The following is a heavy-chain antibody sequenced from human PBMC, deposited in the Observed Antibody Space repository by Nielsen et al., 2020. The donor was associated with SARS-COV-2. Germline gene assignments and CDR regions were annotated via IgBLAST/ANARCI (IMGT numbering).Heavy chain of an antibody. Sequence: GESLKISCAASGFTFDDYAMHWVRQAPGKGLEWVSSISSSSSYIYYADSVKGRFTISRDNAKNSLYLQMNSLRAEDTAVYYCARDQNPLQWLVPSDAFDIWGQGTMVTVSS. CDR1: GFTFDDYA. CDR3: ARDQNPLQWLVPSDAFDI. V-gene: IGHV3-21*01. CDR2: ISSSSSYI. J-gene: IGHJ3*02. D-gene: IGHD6-19*01.